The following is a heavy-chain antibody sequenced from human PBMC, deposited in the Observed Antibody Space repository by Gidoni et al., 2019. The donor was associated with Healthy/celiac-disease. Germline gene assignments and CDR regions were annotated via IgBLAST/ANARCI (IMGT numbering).Heavy chain of an antibody. J-gene: IGHJ4*02. Sequence: EVHLVESGGGLVQPGGSLRLSCAASGFTFSTYWMTLVRQAPGKGLEWVANMKADGNEKNYVDSVKGRFTISRDNAKSSLYLQMDSLRAEDTAVYYCASGWGQLDNWGQGTLVTVSS. CDR3: ASGWGQLDN. CDR1: GFTFSTYW. V-gene: IGHV3-7*03. CDR2: MKADGNEK. D-gene: IGHD6-19*01.